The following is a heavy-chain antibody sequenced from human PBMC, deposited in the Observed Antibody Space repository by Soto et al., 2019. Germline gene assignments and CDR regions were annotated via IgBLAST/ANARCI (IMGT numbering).Heavy chain of an antibody. Sequence: QVQLVQSGAEVKKPGASVKVSCKASGYTFTSYGISWVRQAPGQGLEWMGWISAYNGNTNYAQKLQGRVTMTTDTSXXTAYMELRSLRSDDTAVYYCAREVVGATDYYGMDVWGQGTTVTVSS. CDR2: ISAYNGNT. V-gene: IGHV1-18*01. CDR1: GYTFTSYG. CDR3: AREVVGATDYYGMDV. J-gene: IGHJ6*02. D-gene: IGHD1-26*01.